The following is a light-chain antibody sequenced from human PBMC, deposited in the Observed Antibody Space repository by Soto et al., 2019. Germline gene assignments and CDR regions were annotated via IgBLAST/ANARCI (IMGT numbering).Light chain of an antibody. V-gene: IGKV3-20*01. CDR1: QGVGATY. J-gene: IGKJ4*01. CDR2: GSS. Sequence: EIVLTQSPVTVSLSPGERATLSCRASQGVGATYLAWCQHNPGQAPRLLCCGSSSRATGIPDRFTGSGSGTDFTLTISRVEPQDIAVYFCQQYGSLPLTFGGGTKVDI. CDR3: QQYGSLPLT.